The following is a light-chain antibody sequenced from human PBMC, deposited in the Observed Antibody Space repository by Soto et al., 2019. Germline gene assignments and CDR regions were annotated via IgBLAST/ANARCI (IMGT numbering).Light chain of an antibody. CDR1: SSNIGRNY. CDR2: RDN. CDR3: ATWDDSLGGPV. J-gene: IGLJ2*01. Sequence: QSVLTQTRSVPGTPGQRVNITCSGSSSNIGRNYVYWYHQFPGMAPKLLIYRDNERPSGVSDRFSGSKYGTSASLAISGLRCGDEADYHCATWDDSLGGPVFGGGTKVTVL. V-gene: IGLV1-47*01.